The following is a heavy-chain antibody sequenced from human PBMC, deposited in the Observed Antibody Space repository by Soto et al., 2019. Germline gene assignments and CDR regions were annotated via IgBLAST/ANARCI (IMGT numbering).Heavy chain of an antibody. CDR1: GGTFSSYA. Sequence: SVKVSCKASGGTFSSYAISWVRQAPGQGLEWMGGIIPIFGTANYAQKFQGRVTITADESTSTAYMELSSLRSEDTAVYYCARGAITTQYYYDSSGYHYYFDYWGQGTMVTVYS. D-gene: IGHD3-22*01. V-gene: IGHV1-69*13. J-gene: IGHJ4*02. CDR3: ARGAITTQYYYDSSGYHYYFDY. CDR2: IIPIFGTA.